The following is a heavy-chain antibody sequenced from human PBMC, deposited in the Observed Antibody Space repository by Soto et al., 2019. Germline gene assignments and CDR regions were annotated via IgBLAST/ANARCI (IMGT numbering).Heavy chain of an antibody. V-gene: IGHV1-69*13. CDR2: IIPIFGTA. CDR3: ASVVDNWNYRGAFDI. D-gene: IGHD1-7*01. Sequence: GASVKVSCKASGGTFSSYAISWVRQAPGQGLEWMGGIIPIFGTANYAQKFQGRVTITADESTSTAYMELSSLRSEDTAVYYCASVVDNWNYRGAFDIWGQGTMVTVSS. J-gene: IGHJ3*02. CDR1: GGTFSSYA.